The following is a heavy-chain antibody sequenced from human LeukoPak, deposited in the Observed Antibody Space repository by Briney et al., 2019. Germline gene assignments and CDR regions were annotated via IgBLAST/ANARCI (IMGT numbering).Heavy chain of an antibody. CDR2: INSDGSST. D-gene: IGHD5-12*01. J-gene: IGHJ4*02. CDR3: ARGSLSQRAWWEYSGYESSTDY. CDR1: GFTFSSYW. V-gene: IGHV3-74*01. Sequence: GGSLRLSCAASGFTFSSYWMHWVRQAPGEGLVWVSRINSDGSSTSYADSVKGRFTISRDNAKNTLYLQMNSLRAEDTAVYYCARGSLSQRAWWEYSGYESSTDYWGQGTLVTVSS.